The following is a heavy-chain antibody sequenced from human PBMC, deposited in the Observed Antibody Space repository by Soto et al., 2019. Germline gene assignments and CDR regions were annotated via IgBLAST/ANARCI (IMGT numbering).Heavy chain of an antibody. CDR2: IKQDGSEK. D-gene: IGHD1-26*01. J-gene: IGHJ2*01. CDR1: GFTFSNYW. V-gene: IGHV3-7*01. CDR3: ARRATTSAGYFDL. Sequence: HPGGSLRLSCAASGFTFSNYWMSWVRQAPGKGLEWVANIKQDGSEKNYKDSVKGRVTISRDNAKNSLSLQMNSLRAEDTAVYYCARRATTSAGYFDLWGRGTLVTVSS.